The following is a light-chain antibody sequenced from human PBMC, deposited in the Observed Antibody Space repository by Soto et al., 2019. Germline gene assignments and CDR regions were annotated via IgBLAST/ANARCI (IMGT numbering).Light chain of an antibody. Sequence: QSALTQPPSASGSPGQSVTISCTGTKSDIGVYDFVSWYQHHPGKAPRLMIYEVGQRPSGVPDRFSGSKSGNTASLTVSGLQAADEADYYCKSYAGRNTYVFGSGTKLTVL. CDR2: EVG. CDR3: KSYAGRNTYV. V-gene: IGLV2-8*01. J-gene: IGLJ1*01. CDR1: KSDIGVYDF.